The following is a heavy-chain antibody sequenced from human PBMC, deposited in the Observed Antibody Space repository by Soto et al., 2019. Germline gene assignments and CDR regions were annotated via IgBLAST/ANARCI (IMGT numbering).Heavy chain of an antibody. V-gene: IGHV3-23*01. Sequence: GGSLRLSCAASGFTFSSYAMSWVRQAPGKGLEWVSAISGSGGSTYYADSVKGRFTISRDNSKNTLYLQMNSLRAEDTAVYYCEKGCYSSGRYVLCYWGQGTLVTVSS. CDR3: EKGCYSSGRYVLCY. J-gene: IGHJ4*02. CDR2: ISGSGGST. D-gene: IGHD6-19*01. CDR1: GFTFSSYA.